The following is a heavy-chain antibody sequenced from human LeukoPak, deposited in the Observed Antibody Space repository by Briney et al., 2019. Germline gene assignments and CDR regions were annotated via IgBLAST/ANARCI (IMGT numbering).Heavy chain of an antibody. CDR3: ARAPSYYYYGMDV. J-gene: IGHJ6*02. CDR1: GFTVSSNY. CDR2: IYSGGST. Sequence: GGSLGLSCAASGFTVSSNYMSWVRQAPGKGLEWVSVIYSGGSTYYADSVKGRFTISRDNSKNTLYLQMNSLRAEDTAVYYCARAPSYYYYGMDVWGQGTTVTVSS. V-gene: IGHV3-66*01.